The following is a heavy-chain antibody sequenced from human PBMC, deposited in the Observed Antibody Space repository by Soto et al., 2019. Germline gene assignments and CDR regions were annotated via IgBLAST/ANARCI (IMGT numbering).Heavy chain of an antibody. CDR2: IIPLFGSP. J-gene: IGHJ4*02. CDR1: GGTFSSDP. CDR3: AKARGVSPMTQEDFFDF. V-gene: IGHV1-69*01. D-gene: IGHD6-6*01. Sequence: QVQLVQSGAEVKKPGSSVTVSCKSSGGTFSSDPISWVRQAPGQGLEWMGGIIPLFGSPNYALQFLGRVTITADESTTTVYMELSSLTPEDTAMYFCAKARGVSPMTQEDFFDFWGQGTLVSVAS.